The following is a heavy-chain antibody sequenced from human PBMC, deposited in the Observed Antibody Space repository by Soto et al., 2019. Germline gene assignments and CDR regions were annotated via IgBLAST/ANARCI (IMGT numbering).Heavy chain of an antibody. J-gene: IGHJ4*02. V-gene: IGHV1-2*02. D-gene: IGHD3-16*01. CDR2: INPNTGVT. Sequence: ASVKVSCKASGYTFTGFYMHWVRQAPGQGLERLGWINPNTGVTTYAQKFQGRVTMTRDTSISTAYMELSRLTSDDTAVYYCATPTGRVLGRSCADWGQGTLVTVSS. CDR3: ATPTGRVLGRSCAD. CDR1: GYTFTGFY.